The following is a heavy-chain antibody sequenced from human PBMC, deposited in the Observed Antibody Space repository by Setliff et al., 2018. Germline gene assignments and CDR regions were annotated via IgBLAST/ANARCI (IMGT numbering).Heavy chain of an antibody. V-gene: IGHV4-38-2*02. CDR2: IYHSGST. J-gene: IGHJ4*02. Sequence: SETLSLTCTVSGYSISSGYYWGWIRQPPGKGLEWIGSIYHSGSTYYNPSLKSRVTISVDRSKNQFSLKLSSVTAADTAVYHCVRLPFTVVRGVMTYFDYWGQGTLVTVSS. CDR1: GYSISSGYY. D-gene: IGHD3-10*01. CDR3: VRLPFTVVRGVMTYFDY.